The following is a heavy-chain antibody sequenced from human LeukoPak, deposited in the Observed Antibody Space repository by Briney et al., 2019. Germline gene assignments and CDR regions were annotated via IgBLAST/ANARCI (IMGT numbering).Heavy chain of an antibody. Sequence: GESLRLSCAASGFTFSSYAMGWVRQAPGKGLEWVSTITDSGGTTYYADSVKGRFTISRDNSKNTLYLQMNSLRDEDTAVYYCAKVPYSDYGAGRPPFMDVWGHGTTVAISS. D-gene: IGHD3-10*01. CDR3: AKVPYSDYGAGRPPFMDV. J-gene: IGHJ6*02. CDR2: ITDSGGTT. CDR1: GFTFSSYA. V-gene: IGHV3-23*01.